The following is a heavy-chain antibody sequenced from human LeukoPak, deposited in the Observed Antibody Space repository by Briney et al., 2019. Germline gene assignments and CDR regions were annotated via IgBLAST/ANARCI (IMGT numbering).Heavy chain of an antibody. CDR3: AREWN. V-gene: IGHV3-7*01. CDR1: GFTFRTDW. Sequence: GGSLRLSCVASGFTFRTDWMSWVRQAPGKGPEWMASIKHGGSEKYYVDSVKGRFTISTDNAKNSLYLQMNSLRAEDTAVYYCAREWNWGQGSLVTVSS. J-gene: IGHJ4*02. CDR2: IKHGGSEK.